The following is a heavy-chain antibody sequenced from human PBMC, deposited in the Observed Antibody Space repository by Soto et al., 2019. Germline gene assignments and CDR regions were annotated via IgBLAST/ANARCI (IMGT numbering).Heavy chain of an antibody. J-gene: IGHJ5*02. CDR3: ARDRVAVRWLVH. CDR1: GSTFTAYL. V-gene: IGHV1-3*01. CDR2: INAGNGYK. Sequence: ASEKISCKASGSTFTAYLIHWVRQAPGQGLEWMGWINAGNGYKEYAQKFQGRINITRNISATTAYLEVAGLTPEDTAIYYCARDRVAVRWLVHWGKGSLLTVS. D-gene: IGHD6-19*01.